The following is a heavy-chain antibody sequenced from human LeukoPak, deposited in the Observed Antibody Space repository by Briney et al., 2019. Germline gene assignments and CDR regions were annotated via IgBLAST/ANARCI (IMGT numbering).Heavy chain of an antibody. J-gene: IGHJ4*02. D-gene: IGHD6-13*01. Sequence: SETLSLTCAVYGGSFSGYYWSWVRQPPGKGLEWIGEINHSGSTNYNPSLKIRVTISVDTSQNQFSLKLSSVTAADTAVYYCAIFPVGIAAAGTLYWGQGTLVTVSS. V-gene: IGHV4-34*01. CDR2: INHSGST. CDR3: AIFPVGIAAAGTLY. CDR1: GGSFSGYY.